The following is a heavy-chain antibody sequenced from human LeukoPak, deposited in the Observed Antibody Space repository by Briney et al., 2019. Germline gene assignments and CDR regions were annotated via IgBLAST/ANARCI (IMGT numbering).Heavy chain of an antibody. CDR2: IYYSGST. J-gene: IGHJ4*02. V-gene: IGHV4-39*01. CDR1: GGSISSSSYY. Sequence: PSGTLSLTCTVSGGSISSSSYYWGWIRQPPGKGLEWIGSIYYSGSTYYNPSLKSRVTISVDTSKNQFSLKLSSVTAADTAVYYCASEYGTITMVRGVINYWGQGTLVTVSS. D-gene: IGHD3-10*01. CDR3: ASEYGTITMVRGVINY.